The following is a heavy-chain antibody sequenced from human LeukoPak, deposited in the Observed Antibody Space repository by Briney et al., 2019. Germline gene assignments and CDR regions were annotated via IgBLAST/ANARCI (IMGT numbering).Heavy chain of an antibody. D-gene: IGHD5-18*01. Sequence: GGSLRLSCVASGFTFSTFAMNWVRQAPGKGLEWVGRIKSKTDGGTTDYAAPVKGRFTISRDDSKNTLYLQMNSLTTEDTAVYFCAHRDTTMVRVDYWGQGTLVTVSS. CDR2: IKSKTDGGTT. CDR1: GFTFSTFA. CDR3: AHRDTTMVRVDY. V-gene: IGHV3-15*01. J-gene: IGHJ4*02.